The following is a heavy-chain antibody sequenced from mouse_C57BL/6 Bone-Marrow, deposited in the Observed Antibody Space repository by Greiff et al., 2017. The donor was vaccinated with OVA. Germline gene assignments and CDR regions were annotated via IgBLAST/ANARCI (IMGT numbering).Heavy chain of an antibody. CDR2: IDPENGDT. Sequence: EVQLVESGAELVRPGASVKLSCTASGFNIKDDYMHWVKQRPEQGLEWIGWIDPENGDTEYASKFQGKATITADTSSNTAYLQLSSLTSEDTAVYYCTPLIYYGYPYAMDYWGQGTSVTVSS. D-gene: IGHD2-2*01. J-gene: IGHJ4*01. CDR1: GFNIKDDY. CDR3: TPLIYYGYPYAMDY. V-gene: IGHV14-4*01.